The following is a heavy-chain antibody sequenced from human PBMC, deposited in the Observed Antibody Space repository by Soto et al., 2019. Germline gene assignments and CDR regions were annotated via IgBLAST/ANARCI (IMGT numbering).Heavy chain of an antibody. V-gene: IGHV1-69*04. CDR2: IIPILGIA. CDR1: GGTFSSYT. CDR3: ARDGYNPAYGYYYYGMDV. J-gene: IGHJ6*02. Sequence: SVKVSCKASGGTFSSYTISWVRQAPGQGLEWMGRIIPILGIANYAQKFQGRVTITADKSTSTAYMELSSLRSEDTAVYYCARDGYNPAYGYYYYGMDVWGQGTTVTV. D-gene: IGHD5-12*01.